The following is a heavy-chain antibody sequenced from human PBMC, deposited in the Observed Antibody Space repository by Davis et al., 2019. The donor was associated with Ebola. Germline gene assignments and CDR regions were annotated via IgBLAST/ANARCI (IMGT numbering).Heavy chain of an antibody. Sequence: MPSETLSLTCTVSGGSISSYYWSWIRQPPGKGLEWIGEINHSGSTNYNPSLKSRVTISVDTSKNQFSLKLSSVTAADTAVYYCARSRVVLVPAAGWKQWLAKGAFDIWGQGTMVTVSS. CDR1: GGSISSYY. D-gene: IGHD2-2*01. V-gene: IGHV4-34*01. CDR2: INHSGST. J-gene: IGHJ3*02. CDR3: ARSRVVLVPAAGWKQWLAKGAFDI.